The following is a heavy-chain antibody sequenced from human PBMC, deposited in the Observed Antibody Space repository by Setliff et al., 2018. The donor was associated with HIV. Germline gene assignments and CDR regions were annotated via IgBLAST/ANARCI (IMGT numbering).Heavy chain of an antibody. CDR2: IYYSGST. CDR1: GGSISSYY. J-gene: IGHJ6*03. CDR3: ARNSKNWNYPVEYYDYYMDV. D-gene: IGHD1-7*01. Sequence: PSETLSLTCTVSGGSISSYYWSWIRQPPGKGLEWIGYIYYSGSTNYNPSLKSRVTISVDTSKNQFSLKLSSMTAADTAVYYCARNSKNWNYPVEYYDYYMDVWGTGTTVTVSS. V-gene: IGHV4-59*12.